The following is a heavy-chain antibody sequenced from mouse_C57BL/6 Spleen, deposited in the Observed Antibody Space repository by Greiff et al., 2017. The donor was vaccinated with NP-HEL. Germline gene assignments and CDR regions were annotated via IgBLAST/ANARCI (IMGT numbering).Heavy chain of an antibody. D-gene: IGHD2-4*01. CDR2: IYPGSGST. V-gene: IGHV1-55*01. CDR1: GYTFTSYW. J-gene: IGHJ2*01. Sequence: VQLQQPGAELVKPGASVKMSCKASGYTFTSYWITWVKQRPGQGLEWIGDIYPGSGSTNYNEKFKSKATLTVDTSSSTAYMQLSSLTSEDSAVYYCAREEFAYDYDGNYWGQGTTLTVSS. CDR3: AREEFAYDYDGNY.